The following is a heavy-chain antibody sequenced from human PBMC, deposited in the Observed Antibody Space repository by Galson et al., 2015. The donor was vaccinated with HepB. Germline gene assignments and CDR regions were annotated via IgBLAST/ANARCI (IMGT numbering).Heavy chain of an antibody. J-gene: IGHJ5*02. D-gene: IGHD3-3*01. Sequence: SLRLSCAASGFTFDDHALHWVRQAPGKGLEWVSGISWNSGDIGYADSVKGRYTISRDNAKNSLYLQMNSLRVEDTALYYCAKGKSWSGCSTDNWFDPWGQGTLVTVSS. CDR2: ISWNSGDI. V-gene: IGHV3-9*01. CDR3: AKGKSWSGCSTDNWFDP. CDR1: GFTFDDHA.